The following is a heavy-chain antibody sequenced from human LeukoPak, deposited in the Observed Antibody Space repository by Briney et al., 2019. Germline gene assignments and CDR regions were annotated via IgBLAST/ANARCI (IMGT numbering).Heavy chain of an antibody. V-gene: IGHV4-59*10. Sequence: PSETLSLTCAVYGGSFSSYYWSWIRQPAGKGLEWIGRIHTSGSTNYNPSLKSRVSMSVDTSKNQFSLKLSSVTAADTAVYYCANMGYSYAPGLFDPWGQGTLVTVSS. D-gene: IGHD5-18*01. CDR3: ANMGYSYAPGLFDP. CDR2: IHTSGST. CDR1: GGSFSSYY. J-gene: IGHJ5*02.